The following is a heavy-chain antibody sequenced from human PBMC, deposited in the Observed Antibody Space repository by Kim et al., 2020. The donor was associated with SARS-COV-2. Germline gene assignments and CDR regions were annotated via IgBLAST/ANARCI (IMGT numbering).Heavy chain of an antibody. D-gene: IGHD4-17*01. CDR1: TFIFTNYW. J-gene: IGHJ3*02. CDR2: VSRSGDER. CDR3: VRCNGANTCRLPVGAFDI. V-gene: IGHV3-7*01. Sequence: GGSLRLSCAASTFIFTNYWMNWVRQAPGKGLEWVASVSRSGDERYYVDSVKGRFTISRDNARNSLFLQMDGLTDEDTAVYYCVRCNGANTCRLPVGAFDIWGEGTTVIVSP.